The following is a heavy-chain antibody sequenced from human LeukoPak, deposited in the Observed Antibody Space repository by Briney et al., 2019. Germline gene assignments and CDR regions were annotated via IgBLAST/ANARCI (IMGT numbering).Heavy chain of an antibody. D-gene: IGHD3-10*01. CDR1: GGSISSSSYY. V-gene: IGHV4-39*07. CDR3: ARAHGYYGSGSSDFDY. Sequence: SETLSLTCTVSGGSISSSSYYWGWIRQPPGKGLEWIGSIYYSGSTYYNPSLKSRVTISVDTSKNQFSLTLSSVTAADTAVYYCARAHGYYGSGSSDFDYGARGPLVTVS. CDR2: IYYSGST. J-gene: IGHJ4*02.